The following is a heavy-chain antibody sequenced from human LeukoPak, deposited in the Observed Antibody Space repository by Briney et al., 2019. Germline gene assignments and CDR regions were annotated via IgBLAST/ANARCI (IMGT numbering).Heavy chain of an antibody. CDR2: INPNSGGT. V-gene: IGHV1-2*02. D-gene: IGHD3-3*01. Sequence: ASVKVSCKASGYTLTGYYMHWVRQAPGQGLEWMGWINPNSGGTNYAQKFQGRVTMTRDTSISTAYMELSRLRSDDTAVYYCARSNDFWSGYSINHYYYGMDVWGQGTTVTVSS. CDR3: ARSNDFWSGYSINHYYYGMDV. CDR1: GYTLTGYY. J-gene: IGHJ6*02.